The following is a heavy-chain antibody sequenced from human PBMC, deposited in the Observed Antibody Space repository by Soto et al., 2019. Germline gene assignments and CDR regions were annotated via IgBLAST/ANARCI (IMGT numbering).Heavy chain of an antibody. Sequence: ETLSLSCAVHGGSFSGYYWDWIRQPPGKGKEGIGEINHGGTRNYNASLKSRAIISVDTSKNQFSLKLPSVTAEDKALYLCEXXXXXRSGXLXHGLDVWGQGTTVT. J-gene: IGHJ6*02. CDR1: GGSFSGYY. CDR3: EXXXXXRSGXLXHGLDV. D-gene: IGHD3-10*01. V-gene: IGHV4-34*01. CDR2: INHGGTR.